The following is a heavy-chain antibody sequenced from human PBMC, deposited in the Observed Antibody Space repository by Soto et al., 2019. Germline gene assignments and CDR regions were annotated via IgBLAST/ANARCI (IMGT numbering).Heavy chain of an antibody. CDR3: QALNTVDYNYVMDV. CDR1: GFTFSGSA. Sequence: GGSLRLSCAASGFTFSGSAMYWVRQASGKGLEWVGRIRSKANSYATAYAASVKGRFTISRNDSKNTAYLQMNSLKAEDTAVYYCQALNTVDYNYVMDVWGQGTTVTVSS. J-gene: IGHJ6*02. CDR2: IRSKANSYAT. D-gene: IGHD3-16*02. V-gene: IGHV3-73*01.